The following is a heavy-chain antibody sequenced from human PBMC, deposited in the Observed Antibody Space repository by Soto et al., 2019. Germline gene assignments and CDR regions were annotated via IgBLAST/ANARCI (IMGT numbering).Heavy chain of an antibody. CDR1: GGSISSSSYY. D-gene: IGHD2-15*01. CDR2: IYYSGST. Sequence: SETLSLTCTVSGGSISSSSYYWGWIRQPPGKGLEWIGSIYYSGSTYYNPSLKSRVTISVDTSKNQFSLKLSSVTAADTAVYYCARLLGYCSGRSCYAGDYYGMDVWGQGTTVTVYS. J-gene: IGHJ6*02. CDR3: ARLLGYCSGRSCYAGDYYGMDV. V-gene: IGHV4-39*01.